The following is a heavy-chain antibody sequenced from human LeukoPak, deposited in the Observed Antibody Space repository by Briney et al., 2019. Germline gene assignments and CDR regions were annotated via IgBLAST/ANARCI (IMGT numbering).Heavy chain of an antibody. J-gene: IGHJ4*02. Sequence: PSETLSLTCAVYGGSFSGYYWSWIRQPPGKGLEWMGEINHSGSTNYNPSLKSRVTISVDTSKNQFSLKLSSVTAADTAVYYCARGAYVTGTFFIDYWGQGTLVTVSS. CDR1: GGSFSGYY. CDR3: ARGAYVTGTFFIDY. CDR2: INHSGST. V-gene: IGHV4-34*01. D-gene: IGHD1-1*01.